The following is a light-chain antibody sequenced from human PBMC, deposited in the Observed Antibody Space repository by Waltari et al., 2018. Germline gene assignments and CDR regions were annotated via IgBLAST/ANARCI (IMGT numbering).Light chain of an antibody. Sequence: QTVVIQEPSCSVCPGGSAPLLCGLSLGPVATTSHPSRYQHPPGPAPRTLIYNTNTRPSGVPVRFSGSSLGNKAALTITGAQADDESDYYCVLYMGSDIVIFGGGTKLTVL. CDR2: NTN. V-gene: IGLV8-61*01. J-gene: IGLJ2*01. CDR3: VLYMGSDIVI. CDR1: LGPVATTSH.